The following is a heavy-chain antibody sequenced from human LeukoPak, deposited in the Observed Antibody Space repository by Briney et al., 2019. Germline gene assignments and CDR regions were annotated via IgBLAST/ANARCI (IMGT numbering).Heavy chain of an antibody. D-gene: IGHD1-26*01. CDR3: TRDPILGAPDYFDY. J-gene: IGHJ4*02. CDR2: TSPDEGLK. Sequence: ESGGSLRPSCAASGFTFANYVTHWVRQAPGKGLEWVAVTSPDEGLKFYGDSVKGRFTISRDSSKNTMYLQMNNLREEDTAVYYCTRDPILGAPDYFDYWGQGTLVTVSS. CDR1: GFTFANYV. V-gene: IGHV3-30*04.